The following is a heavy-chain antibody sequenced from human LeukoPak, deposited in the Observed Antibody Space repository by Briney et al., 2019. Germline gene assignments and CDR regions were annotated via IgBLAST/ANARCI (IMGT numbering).Heavy chain of an antibody. J-gene: IGHJ3*02. Sequence: GGSLRLSCAASGVTFSSYSMTWVRQAQGKGLEWISAISGRDYSTSYAESVKGRFTIYRDNSKNTLYLQMNSMRAEDTAIYYCARNTSGFKLGDAFDIWGQGTMVTVSS. V-gene: IGHV3-23*01. CDR2: ISGRDYST. CDR3: ARNTSGFKLGDAFDI. D-gene: IGHD3-22*01. CDR1: GVTFSSYS.